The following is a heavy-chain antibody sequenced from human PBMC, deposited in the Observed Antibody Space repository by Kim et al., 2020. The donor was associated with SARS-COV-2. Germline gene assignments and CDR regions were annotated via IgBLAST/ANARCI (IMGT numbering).Heavy chain of an antibody. J-gene: IGHJ4*02. CDR3: ARDLESIVVVPAASLDY. D-gene: IGHD2-2*01. V-gene: IGHV1-46*01. CDR1: GYTFTSYY. CDR2: INPSGGST. Sequence: ASVKVSCKASGYTFTSYYMHWVRQAPGQGLEWMGIINPSGGSTSYAQKFQGRVTMTRDTSTSTVYMELSSLRSEDTAVYYCARDLESIVVVPAASLDYWGQGTLVTVSS.